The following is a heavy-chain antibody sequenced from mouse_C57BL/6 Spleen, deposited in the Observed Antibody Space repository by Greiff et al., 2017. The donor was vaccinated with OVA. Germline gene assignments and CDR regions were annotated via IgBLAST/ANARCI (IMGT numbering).Heavy chain of an antibody. CDR2: IYCDDDK. CDR1: GFSLSTSGMG. V-gene: IGHV8-12*01. D-gene: IGHD1-1*01. J-gene: IGHJ1*03. Sequence: QVTLKVSGPGILQSSQTLSLTCSFSGFSLSTSGMGVSWIRQPSGKGLEWLAHIYCDDDKRYNPSLKSRLPISKDTSRNQVFLKITSVSTADTATYYCARKGGYYYYSGWYFDVWGTGTTVTVSS. CDR3: ARKGGYYYYSGWYFDV.